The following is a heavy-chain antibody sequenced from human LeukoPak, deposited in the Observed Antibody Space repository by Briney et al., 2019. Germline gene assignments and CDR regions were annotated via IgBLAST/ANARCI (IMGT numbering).Heavy chain of an antibody. J-gene: IGHJ4*02. Sequence: KPSETLSLTCTVSGGSISSYYWGWIRQPPGEGLGWIGSIYYSGITNYNPSLKSRVSISVDTSKNQFSLRLSSVTAADTAIYYCTRDLTGGLYFDYWGQGTLVTVSS. V-gene: IGHV4-59*01. CDR3: TRDLTGGLYFDY. CDR2: IYYSGIT. CDR1: GGSISSYY. D-gene: IGHD7-27*01.